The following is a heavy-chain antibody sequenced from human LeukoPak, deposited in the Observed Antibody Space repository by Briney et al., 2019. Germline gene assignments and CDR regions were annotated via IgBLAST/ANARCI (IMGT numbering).Heavy chain of an antibody. CDR2: ISGSGGST. V-gene: IGHV3-23*01. D-gene: IGHD5-18*01. CDR3: ARARTWIQLWFLDY. J-gene: IGHJ4*02. Sequence: GGSLRLSCAASGFTFSSYAMSWVRQAPGKGLEWVSAISGSGGSTYYADSVKGRFTISRDNSKNTLYLQMNSLSAEDTAVYYCARARTWIQLWFLDYWGQGTLVTVSS. CDR1: GFTFSSYA.